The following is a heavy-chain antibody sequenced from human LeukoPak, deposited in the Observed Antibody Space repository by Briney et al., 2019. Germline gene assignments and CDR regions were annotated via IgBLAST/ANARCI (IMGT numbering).Heavy chain of an antibody. D-gene: IGHD6-13*01. Sequence: ASVKVSCKASGYTFTDYYMHWVRQAPGQGLEWMGWINPNSGGTNYAQKFQGRVTMTRDTSISTAYMELSRLTSDDTAIYYCARAGIAAGQFAYFQHWGQGTLVTVSS. CDR2: INPNSGGT. V-gene: IGHV1-2*02. CDR1: GYTFTDYY. J-gene: IGHJ1*01. CDR3: ARAGIAAGQFAYFQH.